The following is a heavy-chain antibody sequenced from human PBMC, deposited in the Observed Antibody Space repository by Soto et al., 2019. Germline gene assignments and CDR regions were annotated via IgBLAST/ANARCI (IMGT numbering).Heavy chain of an antibody. CDR2: ISGYNGDT. D-gene: IGHD6-6*01. CDR3: ARDKPQQIVGYNYYYGMDV. V-gene: IGHV1-18*04. Sequence: QLHLVQSGAEVKKPGASVKVSCTASGYTFTSFGVSWVRQVPGQGLGWMGWISGYNGDTDYAQKFQGRVTMTTDRYTSTAYMEVRSLRSDDRAVYYCARDKPQQIVGYNYYYGMDVWGQGTTVTVSS. J-gene: IGHJ6*02. CDR1: GYTFTSFG.